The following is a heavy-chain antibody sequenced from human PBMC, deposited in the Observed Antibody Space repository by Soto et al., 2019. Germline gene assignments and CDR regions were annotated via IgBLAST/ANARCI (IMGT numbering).Heavy chain of an antibody. Sequence: ESGGGLVKPGGSLRLSCAASGFTFSSYDMNWVRQAPGKGLEWVSSISSSSSYIYYADSVKGRFTISRDNAKNSLYLQMNSLRAEDTAVYYCARESNWGWRGDDYWGQGTLVTVSS. CDR2: ISSSSSYI. J-gene: IGHJ4*02. D-gene: IGHD7-27*01. V-gene: IGHV3-21*01. CDR1: GFTFSSYD. CDR3: ARESNWGWRGDDY.